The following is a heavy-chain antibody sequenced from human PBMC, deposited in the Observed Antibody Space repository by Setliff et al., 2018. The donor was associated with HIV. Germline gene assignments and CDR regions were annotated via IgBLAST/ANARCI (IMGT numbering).Heavy chain of an antibody. Sequence: SETLSLTCTVSGGSISSSSYYWGWIRQPPGKGLEWIGTIYYSGSTYSNPSLKSRVTMSVDTSKNQFSLKLISVTAADTAVYYCARREYNSSSPPFDYWGQGTLVTVSS. CDR1: GGSISSSSYY. J-gene: IGHJ4*02. CDR3: ARREYNSSSPPFDY. V-gene: IGHV4-39*01. CDR2: IYYSGST. D-gene: IGHD6-6*01.